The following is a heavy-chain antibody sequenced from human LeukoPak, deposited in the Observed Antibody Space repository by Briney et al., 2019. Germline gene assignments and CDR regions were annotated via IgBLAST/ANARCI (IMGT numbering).Heavy chain of an antibody. V-gene: IGHV4-59*01. Sequence: PSETLSLTCTVSGGSISSYYWSWIRQPPGKGLEWIGYIYYSGSTNYNPSLKSRVTISVDTSKNQFSLKLSSVTAADTAVYYCAREGIQLWPGVVDYLGQGTLVTVSS. D-gene: IGHD5-18*01. J-gene: IGHJ4*02. CDR1: GGSISSYY. CDR2: IYYSGST. CDR3: AREGIQLWPGVVDY.